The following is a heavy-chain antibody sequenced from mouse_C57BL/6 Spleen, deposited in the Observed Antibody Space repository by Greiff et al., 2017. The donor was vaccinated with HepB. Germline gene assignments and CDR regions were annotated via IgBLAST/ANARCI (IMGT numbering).Heavy chain of an antibody. J-gene: IGHJ1*03. D-gene: IGHD2-3*01. CDR3: ARGRDDGYFNLWYFDV. Sequence: QVQLQQPGAELVRPGSSVKLSCKASGYTFTSYWMHWVKQRPIQGLEWIGNIDPSDSETHYNQKFKDKATLTVDKSSSTAYMQLSSLTSEDSAVYYCARGRDDGYFNLWYFDVWGTGTTVTVSS. V-gene: IGHV1-52*01. CDR1: GYTFTSYW. CDR2: IDPSDSET.